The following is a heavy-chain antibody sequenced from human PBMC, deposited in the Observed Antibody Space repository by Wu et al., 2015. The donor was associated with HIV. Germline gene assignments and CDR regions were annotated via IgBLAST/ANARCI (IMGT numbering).Heavy chain of an antibody. CDR1: GYSFASTG. J-gene: IGHJ3*02. Sequence: QVQLVQSGAEVKKPGASVKVSCKASGYSFASTGLSWVREAPGQGLEWMGWISVDNGNAHYAQKFQGRVTMTTDTSSSTGYMELRRLRSDDAAVYYCARDRSVVVVPAAIGACAFDIWGQGTMVTVSS. V-gene: IGHV1-18*01. D-gene: IGHD2-2*01. CDR2: ISVDNGNA. CDR3: ARDRSVVVVPAAIGACAFDI.